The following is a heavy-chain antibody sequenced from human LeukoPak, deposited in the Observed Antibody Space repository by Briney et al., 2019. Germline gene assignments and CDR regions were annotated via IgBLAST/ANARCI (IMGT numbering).Heavy chain of an antibody. CDR1: GFTFSSYD. V-gene: IGHV3-48*03. J-gene: IGHJ4*02. CDR3: ARDIVVVPARSGDY. Sequence: PGGSLRLSCAASGFTFSSYDMNWLRQAPGKGLEWVSYISTSGSTIYYADSVKGRFTISRDNAKNSLYLQMNSLRAEDTAVYYCARDIVVVPARSGDYWGQGTLVTVSS. CDR2: ISTSGSTI. D-gene: IGHD2-2*01.